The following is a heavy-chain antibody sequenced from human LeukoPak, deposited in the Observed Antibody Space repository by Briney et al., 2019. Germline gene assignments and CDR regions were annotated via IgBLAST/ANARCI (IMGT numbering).Heavy chain of an antibody. CDR2: ISASGRTT. Sequence: PGGSLRLSCAAAGFTFSSYAMSWVRQAPGKGLEWVSHISASGRTTDYADSVKGRFTISRDNSKNTVYLQMNSLRAEDTAVYYCAKLCSGGSCYWNYWGQGTLVPVSS. D-gene: IGHD2-15*01. V-gene: IGHV3-23*01. CDR3: AKLCSGGSCYWNY. J-gene: IGHJ4*02. CDR1: GFTFSSYA.